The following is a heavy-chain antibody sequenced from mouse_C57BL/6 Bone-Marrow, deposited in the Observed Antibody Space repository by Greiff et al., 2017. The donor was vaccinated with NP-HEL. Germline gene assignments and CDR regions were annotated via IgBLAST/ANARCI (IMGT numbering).Heavy chain of an antibody. V-gene: IGHV14-4*01. CDR2: IDPENGDT. CDR1: GFNIKDDY. Sequence: QLVESGAELVRPGASVKLSCTASGFNIKDDYMHWVKQRPEQGLEWIGWIDPENGDTEYASKFQGKATITADTSSNTAYLQLSSLTSEDTAVYYCTTWGYGRRFAYWGQGTLVTVSA. CDR3: TTWGYGRRFAY. J-gene: IGHJ3*01. D-gene: IGHD1-1*02.